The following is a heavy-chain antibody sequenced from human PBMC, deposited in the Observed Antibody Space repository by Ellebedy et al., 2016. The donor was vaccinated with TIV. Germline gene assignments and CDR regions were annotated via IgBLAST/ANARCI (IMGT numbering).Heavy chain of an antibody. Sequence: MPSETLSLTCTVPGGSISSGDYYWSWIRQPPGKGLEWIGYIYYSGSTYYNPSLKSRVTISVDTSKNQFSMKLSSVTAADTAVYYCERAGIEVVPAVRNYGMDVWGQGTTVTVSS. D-gene: IGHD2-2*01. CDR3: ERAGIEVVPAVRNYGMDV. J-gene: IGHJ6*02. V-gene: IGHV4-30-4*01. CDR1: GGSISSGDYY. CDR2: IYYSGST.